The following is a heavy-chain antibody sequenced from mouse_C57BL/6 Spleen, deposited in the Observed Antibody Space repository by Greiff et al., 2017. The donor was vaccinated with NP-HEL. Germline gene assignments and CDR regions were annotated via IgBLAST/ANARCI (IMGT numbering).Heavy chain of an antibody. Sequence: EVQLQQSGPELVKPGASVKISCKASGYTFTDYYMNWVQQSPGKSLEWIGDINHNNGGTSYNQKFKGQATLTVDKSSSTAYLELRSLTSEDSAVYYCASYDYDVRRYFDVWGTGTTVTVSS. D-gene: IGHD2-4*01. CDR3: ASYDYDVRRYFDV. V-gene: IGHV1-26*01. J-gene: IGHJ1*03. CDR2: INHNNGGT. CDR1: GYTFTDYY.